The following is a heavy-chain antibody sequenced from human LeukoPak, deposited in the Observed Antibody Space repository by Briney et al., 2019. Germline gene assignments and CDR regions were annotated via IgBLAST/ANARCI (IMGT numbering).Heavy chain of an antibody. V-gene: IGHV1-18*01. J-gene: IGHJ4*02. CDR2: ISAYNGNT. CDR3: ARDFYDYSNYYDY. Sequence: GASVKVSCMASGYTFTSYGNSWVRQAPGQGLEWMGWISAYNGNTNYAQELQGRVTMTTDTSTSTAYMELRSLRSDDTAVYYCARDFYDYSNYYDYWGQGTLVTVSS. D-gene: IGHD4-11*01. CDR1: GYTFTSYG.